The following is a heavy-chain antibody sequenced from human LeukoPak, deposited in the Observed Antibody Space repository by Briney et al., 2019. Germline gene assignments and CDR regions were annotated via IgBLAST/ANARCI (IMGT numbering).Heavy chain of an antibody. CDR2: ISYDGSNT. CDR1: GFTFSNHA. V-gene: IGHV3-30*18. Sequence: HPGRSLRLSCATSGFTFSNHAMNWVRQAPGKGPEWVGVISYDGSNTVYAASVKGRITISRDNVKNTLYLEMHSLRIEDTAVYYCTKSAAVLYYYDSSDRWGQGTLVTVSS. D-gene: IGHD3-22*01. CDR3: TKSAAVLYYYDSSDR. J-gene: IGHJ4*02.